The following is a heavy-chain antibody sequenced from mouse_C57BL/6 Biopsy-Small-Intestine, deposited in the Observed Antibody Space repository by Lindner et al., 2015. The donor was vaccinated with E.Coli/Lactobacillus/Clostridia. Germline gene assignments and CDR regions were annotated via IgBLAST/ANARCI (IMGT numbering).Heavy chain of an antibody. CDR2: IRSKSSNYAT. CDR1: GFTFNTYA. Sequence: VQLQESGGGLVQPKGSLKLSCAASGFTFNTYAMHWVRQAPGKGLEWVARIRSKSSNYATYYADSVKDRFTISRDDSQSMLYLQMNNLKTEDTAMYCCVRDNWDGGYWYFDVWGTGTTVTVSS. V-gene: IGHV10-3*01. J-gene: IGHJ1*03. CDR3: VRDNWDGGYWYFDV. D-gene: IGHD4-1*01.